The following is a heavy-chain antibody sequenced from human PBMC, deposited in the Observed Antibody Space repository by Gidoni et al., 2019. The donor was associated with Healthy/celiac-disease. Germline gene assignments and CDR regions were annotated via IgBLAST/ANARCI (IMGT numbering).Heavy chain of an antibody. CDR3: AKLRDDILTGYGVDY. J-gene: IGHJ4*02. D-gene: IGHD3-9*01. CDR2: IIPILGIA. Sequence: QVQLVQSGAEVKTPGSSVKVSCKASGGTFSSYAISWVRQAPGQGLEWMGRIIPILGIANYAQKFQGRVTITADKSTSTAYMELSSLRSEDTAVYYCAKLRDDILTGYGVDYWGQGTLVTVSS. V-gene: IGHV1-69*04. CDR1: GGTFSSYA.